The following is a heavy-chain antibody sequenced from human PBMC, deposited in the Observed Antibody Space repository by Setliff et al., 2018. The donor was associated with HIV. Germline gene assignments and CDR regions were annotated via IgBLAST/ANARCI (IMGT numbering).Heavy chain of an antibody. CDR3: VRDMSVKHMDV. CDR1: EDTFTNFG. CDR2: VIPIFSTT. Sequence: ASVKVSCKASEDTFTNFGISWVRQAPGQGLEWMGGVIPIFSTTNHAQRFQGRVTITTDESTSTAYMELSSLRAEDTAVYYCVRDMSVKHMDVWGQGTTVTVSS. D-gene: IGHD3-16*01. V-gene: IGHV1-69*05. J-gene: IGHJ6*02.